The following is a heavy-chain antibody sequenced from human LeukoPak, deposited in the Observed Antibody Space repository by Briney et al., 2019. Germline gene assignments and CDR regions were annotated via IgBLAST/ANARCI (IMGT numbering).Heavy chain of an antibody. D-gene: IGHD5-18*01. J-gene: IGHJ4*02. CDR2: IYYSGST. CDR3: ARENVDTAMVVFDY. Sequence: SETLSLTCTVSGVSISSYYWSWIRQPPGKGLEWIGYIYYSGSTNYNPSLKSRVTISVDTSKNQFSLKLSSVTAADTAVYYCARENVDTAMVVFDYWGQGTLVTVSS. V-gene: IGHV4-59*01. CDR1: GVSISSYY.